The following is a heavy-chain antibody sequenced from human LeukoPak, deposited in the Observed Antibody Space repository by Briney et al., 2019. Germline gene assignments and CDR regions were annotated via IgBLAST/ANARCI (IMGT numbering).Heavy chain of an antibody. CDR1: GFTFSSYS. CDR2: ISTSSSYI. J-gene: IGHJ6*04. Sequence: GGSLRLSCAASGFTFSSYSMNWVRQAPGKGLEWVSSISTSSSYIYYADSVKGRFTVSRDNAKNSLYLQMNSLRAEDTAVYYCAELGITMIGGVWGKGTTVTISS. CDR3: AELGITMIGGV. V-gene: IGHV3-21*01. D-gene: IGHD3-10*02.